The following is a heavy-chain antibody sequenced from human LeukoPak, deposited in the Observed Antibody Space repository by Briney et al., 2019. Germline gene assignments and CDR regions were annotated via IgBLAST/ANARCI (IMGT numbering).Heavy chain of an antibody. V-gene: IGHV3-30*19. CDR2: ISYDGSNK. D-gene: IGHD6-6*01. Sequence: PGGSLRLSCAASGFTFSSYGMHWVRQAPGKGLEWVAVISYDGSNKYYADSVKGRFTISRDNPKNTLYLQMNSLRAEDTAVYYCARAPYSSSLSFDYWGQGTLVTVSS. CDR3: ARAPYSSSLSFDY. J-gene: IGHJ4*02. CDR1: GFTFSSYG.